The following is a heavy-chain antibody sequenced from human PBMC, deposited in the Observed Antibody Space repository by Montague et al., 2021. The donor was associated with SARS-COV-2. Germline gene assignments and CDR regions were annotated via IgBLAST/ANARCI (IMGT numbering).Heavy chain of an antibody. D-gene: IGHD3-10*01. J-gene: IGHJ6*02. Sequence: SETLSLTCSVSGGSIGSYYWSWLRQPPGKGLEWIGHIHYSGSNTYSPSLKSRVTMSVETSKDQFFLKLSSVTAADTAVDYCAIDRPRSYYYDSGTYTWGGYGMDVWGQGTMVTVSS. V-gene: IGHV4-59*12. CDR2: IHYSGSN. CDR3: AIDRPRSYYYDSGTYTWGGYGMDV. CDR1: GGSIGSYY.